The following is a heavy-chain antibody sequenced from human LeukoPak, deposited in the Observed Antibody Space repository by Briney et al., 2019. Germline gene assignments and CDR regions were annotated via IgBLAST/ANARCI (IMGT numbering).Heavy chain of an antibody. D-gene: IGHD6-19*01. CDR2: ISSSSYI. Sequence: PGGSLRLSCAASGFTFSSYSMNGVRQAPGKGLEWVSSISSSSYIYYADSVKGRFTISRDNAKNSLYLQMNSLRAEDTAVYYCAREVVAGGFDPWGQGTLVTVSS. CDR1: GFTFSSYS. J-gene: IGHJ5*02. V-gene: IGHV3-21*01. CDR3: AREVVAGGFDP.